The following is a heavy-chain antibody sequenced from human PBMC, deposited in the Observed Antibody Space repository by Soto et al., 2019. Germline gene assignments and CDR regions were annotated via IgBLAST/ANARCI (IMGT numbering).Heavy chain of an antibody. V-gene: IGHV2-5*01. CDR3: AHRPSGWYLFDY. D-gene: IGHD6-19*01. Sequence: QITLKESGPTLVRPTQTLTLTFTFSGFSLSTSGLGVGWIRQPPGKALEWLALIYWNDDKRYSPSLKARLTITKDTSKNQVVLTMTNMDPVDTATYYCAHRPSGWYLFDYWGQGTLVTVSS. J-gene: IGHJ4*02. CDR1: GFSLSTSGLG. CDR2: IYWNDDK.